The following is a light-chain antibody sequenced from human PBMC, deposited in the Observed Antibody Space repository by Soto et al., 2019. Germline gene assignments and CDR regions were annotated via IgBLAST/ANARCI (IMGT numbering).Light chain of an antibody. CDR1: SSDVGGYNY. CDR2: DVS. Sequence: QSVLTQPPSASGSPGQSVTISCTGTSSDVGGYNYVSWYQQHAGKAPKLMIYDVSKRPSGVPDRFSGSKSGNTASLTVSGLQAEDEADYYCSSYAGSNSVVFGGGTKLTVL. V-gene: IGLV2-8*01. CDR3: SSYAGSNSVV. J-gene: IGLJ2*01.